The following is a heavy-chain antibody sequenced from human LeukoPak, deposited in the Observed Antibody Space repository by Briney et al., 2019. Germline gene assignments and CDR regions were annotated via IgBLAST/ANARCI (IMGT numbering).Heavy chain of an antibody. V-gene: IGHV3-48*01. CDR3: VRENFADLFDY. D-gene: IGHD1-7*01. J-gene: IGHJ4*02. Sequence: GGSLRLSCAASGFTFSNYNMHWVRQAPGKGLECISYVSSSSTIYNADSVKGRFTISRDNAKNSRFLQMNSLRAEDTAVYYCVRENFADLFDYWGQGTLVTVSS. CDR2: VSSSSTI. CDR1: GFTFSNYN.